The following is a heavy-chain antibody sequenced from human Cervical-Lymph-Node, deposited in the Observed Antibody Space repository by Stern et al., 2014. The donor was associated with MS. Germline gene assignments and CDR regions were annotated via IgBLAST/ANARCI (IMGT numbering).Heavy chain of an antibody. CDR3: AGGKRYGTGSHYGTLDY. CDR2: IYASEIT. D-gene: IGHD3-10*01. V-gene: IGHV4-59*01. Sequence: QLQLQESGPGLVKPSETLSLTCTVAGGSISSYYWSWIRQPPGKGLEWIGYIYASEITNYNASLKSRVTISVDTSKNQFSLKLSSVTAADTAVYYCAGGKRYGTGSHYGTLDYWGQGALVTVSS. CDR1: GGSISSYY. J-gene: IGHJ4*02.